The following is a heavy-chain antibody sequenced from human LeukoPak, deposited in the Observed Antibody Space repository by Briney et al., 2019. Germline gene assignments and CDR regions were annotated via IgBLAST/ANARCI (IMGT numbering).Heavy chain of an antibody. Sequence: PSETLSLTCAVYGGSFSGYYWSWIRQPPGKGLEWIGEINHSGSTNYNPSLKSRVTISVDTSKNQFSLKLSSVTAADTAVYYCARDPDYWGQGTLVTVSS. J-gene: IGHJ4*02. CDR2: INHSGST. CDR3: ARDPDY. V-gene: IGHV4-34*01. CDR1: GGSFSGYY.